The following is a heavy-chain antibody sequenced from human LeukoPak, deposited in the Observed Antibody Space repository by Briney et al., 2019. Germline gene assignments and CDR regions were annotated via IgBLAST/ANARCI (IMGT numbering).Heavy chain of an antibody. J-gene: IGHJ6*03. Sequence: QSGGPLRLSCEASGFTLSSYERNWFRQAPGKGLNWVYTISRGGSTIYYADSVKGRFTISRDNAKNSLYLQMNSLRAEDTAVYYCARDEITMVRGVNYYYYMDVWGKGTTVTVSS. CDR3: ARDEITMVRGVNYYYYMDV. V-gene: IGHV3-48*03. D-gene: IGHD3-10*01. CDR2: ISRGGSTI. CDR1: GFTLSSYE.